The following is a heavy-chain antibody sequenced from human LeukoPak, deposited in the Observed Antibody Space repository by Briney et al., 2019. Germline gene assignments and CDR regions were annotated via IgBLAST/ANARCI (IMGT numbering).Heavy chain of an antibody. Sequence: PGGSLRLSCTASGFTFGDYAMNWFRQAPGKGLEWVGFIRSKTYGGTGEYAASVKGRFTISRDDSKNTLYLQMNSLKTEDTAVYYCTTDGRYCSGGSCYWDLDYWGQGTLVTVSS. D-gene: IGHD2-15*01. J-gene: IGHJ4*02. CDR2: IRSKTYGGTG. CDR1: GFTFGDYA. CDR3: TTDGRYCSGGSCYWDLDY. V-gene: IGHV3-49*03.